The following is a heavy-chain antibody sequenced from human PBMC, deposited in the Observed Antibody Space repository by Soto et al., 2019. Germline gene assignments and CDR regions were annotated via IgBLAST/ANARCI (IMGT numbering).Heavy chain of an antibody. Sequence: QVQLQQWGAGVLKPSETLSITCAVYGGSFSGYYWSWIRQPPGKGLAWIGEINHSGSTNYNPSLKRRFTISVDASKNQFARKLSSVTAADTAVYYCARASYDFWSGYHWSDPWGQGTLVTVSS. V-gene: IGHV4-34*01. CDR1: GGSFSGYY. J-gene: IGHJ5*02. CDR2: INHSGST. D-gene: IGHD3-3*01. CDR3: ARASYDFWSGYHWSDP.